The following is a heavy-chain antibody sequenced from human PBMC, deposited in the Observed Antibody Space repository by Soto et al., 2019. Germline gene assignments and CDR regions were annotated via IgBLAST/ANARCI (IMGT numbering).Heavy chain of an antibody. CDR1: GFTFSSYS. D-gene: IGHD5-12*01. V-gene: IGHV3-21*01. CDR2: ISSSSSYI. Sequence: EVQLVESGGGLVKPGGSLRLSCAASGFTFSSYSMNWVRQAPGKGLEWVSSISSSSSYIYYADSVKGRFTISRDNAKNSLYLQMNSLRAEDTAVYYCARDSWRLVPTEVVLPSGDWFDPWGQGTLVTVSS. J-gene: IGHJ5*02. CDR3: ARDSWRLVPTEVVLPSGDWFDP.